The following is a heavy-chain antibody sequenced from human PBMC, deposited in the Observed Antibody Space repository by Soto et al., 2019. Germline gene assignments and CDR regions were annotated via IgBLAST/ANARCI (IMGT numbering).Heavy chain of an antibody. Sequence: SETLSLTCTVSGGSISSYYWSWIRQPPGKGLEWIGYIYYSGSTNYNPSLKSRVTISVDTSKNQFSLKLSSVTAADTAVYYCARDLNYDILTTKGAFDIWGQGTMVTVSS. V-gene: IGHV4-59*01. CDR1: GGSISSYY. J-gene: IGHJ3*02. CDR3: ARDLNYDILTTKGAFDI. D-gene: IGHD3-9*01. CDR2: IYYSGST.